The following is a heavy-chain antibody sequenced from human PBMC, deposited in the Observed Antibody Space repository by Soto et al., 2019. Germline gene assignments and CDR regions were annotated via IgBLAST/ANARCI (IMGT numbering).Heavy chain of an antibody. Sequence: QVRLVQSGAEVKKPGSSVKVSCKYSGGTFKTESINWLRQAPGQGLEWMGNILPAFGTADYAPKFQGRVTITADQTTTTAYMDLSTLTSQDTAFYFCAIGQKCGGNSEAFEIWGQGTLVTVSS. J-gene: IGHJ3*02. V-gene: IGHV1-69*13. CDR2: ILPAFGTA. D-gene: IGHD2-21*01. CDR3: AIGQKCGGNSEAFEI. CDR1: GGTFKTES.